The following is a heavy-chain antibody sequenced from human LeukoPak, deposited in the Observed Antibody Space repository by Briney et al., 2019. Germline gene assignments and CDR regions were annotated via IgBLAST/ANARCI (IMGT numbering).Heavy chain of an antibody. J-gene: IGHJ4*02. Sequence: SETLSLTCAVSGGSISSGDYSWSWIRQPPGKGLEWIGYIFHSGSTYYNPSLKSRVTISLDRSKNQFSLKLNSVTAADTAVYYCARGSRELYYFDYWGQGTLVTVSS. CDR1: GGSISSGDYS. CDR2: IFHSGST. CDR3: ARGSRELYYFDY. V-gene: IGHV4-30-2*01. D-gene: IGHD1-7*01.